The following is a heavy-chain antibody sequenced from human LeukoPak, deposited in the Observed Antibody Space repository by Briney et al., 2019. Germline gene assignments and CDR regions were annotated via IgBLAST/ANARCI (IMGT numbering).Heavy chain of an antibody. CDR1: GFTFSSYA. D-gene: IGHD2-21*01. CDR3: VKGSEGADWAFDI. J-gene: IGHJ3*02. Sequence: GGSLRLSCSASGFTFSSYAMHWVRQAPGKGLEYISAISSNGGSTYYADSVQGRFTISRDNSKNTLYLQMSSLRAEDTAVYYCVKGSEGADWAFDIWGQGTMVTVSS. V-gene: IGHV3-64D*06. CDR2: ISSNGGST.